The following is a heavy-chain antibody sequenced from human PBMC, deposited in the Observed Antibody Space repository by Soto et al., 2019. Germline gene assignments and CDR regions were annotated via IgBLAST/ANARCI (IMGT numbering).Heavy chain of an antibody. CDR3: ARGYYYGSGRPTPGGMDV. CDR2: ISTYTGNT. V-gene: IGHV1-18*01. CDR1: GYTFTNYD. D-gene: IGHD3-10*01. Sequence: QVHLVQSGAEVKKPGASVKVSCKASGYTFTNYDINWVRQAPGQGLEWTGWISTYTGNTNYAQKLQGRVTMTTDTSTSTAYMELRRLSSDDTAVYYCARGYYYGSGRPTPGGMDVWGQGTTVTVSS. J-gene: IGHJ6*02.